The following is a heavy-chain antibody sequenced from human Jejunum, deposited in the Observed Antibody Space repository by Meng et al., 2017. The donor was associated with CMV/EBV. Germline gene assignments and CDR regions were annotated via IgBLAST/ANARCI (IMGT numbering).Heavy chain of an antibody. CDR1: SNDW. CDR3: ARNYPRNCASINCPGAYDI. CDR2: INIDGSVE. V-gene: IGHV3-7*01. Sequence: SNDWMTWVRHCPEKGLEWVANINIDGSVEYYVDSVRGRFTIARDNAKNSLSLQMNSLRAEDTAVYYCARNYPRNCASINCPGAYDIWGQGTVVTVSS. J-gene: IGHJ3*02. D-gene: IGHD2-2*01.